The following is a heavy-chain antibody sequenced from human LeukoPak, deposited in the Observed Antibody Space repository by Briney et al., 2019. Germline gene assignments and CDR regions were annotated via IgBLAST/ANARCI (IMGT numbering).Heavy chain of an antibody. D-gene: IGHD2-2*01. CDR2: IYHSGST. J-gene: IGHJ4*02. CDR3: ARGLYPGWDIVVVPAARSVDY. Sequence: SETLSLTCTVSGYSISSGYYWGWIRQPPGKGLEWIGSIYHSGSTYYNPSLKSRVTISVDRSKNQFSLKLSSVTAADTAVYYCARGLYPGWDIVVVPAARSVDYWGQGTLVTVSS. CDR1: GYSISSGYY. V-gene: IGHV4-38-2*02.